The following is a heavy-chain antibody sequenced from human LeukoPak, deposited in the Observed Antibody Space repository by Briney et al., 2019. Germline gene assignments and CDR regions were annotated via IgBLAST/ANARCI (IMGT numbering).Heavy chain of an antibody. CDR1: GGSIRSGSYY. J-gene: IGHJ6*02. Sequence: SETLSLTCTVSGGSIRSGSYYWSWIRQPAGKGLEWIGRIYTSGSTNYNPSLKSRVTISVDTSKNQFSLKLSSVTAADTAVYYCARGLVVPAAILYYYYGMDVWGQGTRVTVSS. V-gene: IGHV4-61*02. D-gene: IGHD2-2*01. CDR3: ARGLVVPAAILYYYYGMDV. CDR2: IYTSGST.